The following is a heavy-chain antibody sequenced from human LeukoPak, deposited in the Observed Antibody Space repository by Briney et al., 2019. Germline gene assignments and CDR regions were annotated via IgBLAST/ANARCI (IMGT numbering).Heavy chain of an antibody. J-gene: IGHJ4*02. CDR2: INPNSGGT. Sequence: ASVKVSCKASRYTFTGYYMHWVRQAPGQGLEWMGWINPNSGGTNYAQKFQGRVTMTRDTSISTAYMELSRLRSDDTAVYYCARDSDYVWGSYRYPPDYWGQGTLVTVSS. D-gene: IGHD3-16*02. CDR3: ARDSDYVWGSYRYPPDY. CDR1: RYTFTGYY. V-gene: IGHV1-2*02.